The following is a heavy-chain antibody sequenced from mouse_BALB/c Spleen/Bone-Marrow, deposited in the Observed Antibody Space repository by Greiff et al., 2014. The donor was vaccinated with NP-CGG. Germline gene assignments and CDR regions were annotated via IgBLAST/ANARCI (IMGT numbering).Heavy chain of an antibody. V-gene: IGHV1S81*02. CDR1: GYTFTSYW. Sequence: VKLQEYGAELVKPGASVKLSCKASGYTFTSYWMHWVKQRPGQGLEWIGEINPSNGRTNYNEKFKSKATLTVDKSSSTAYMQLSSLTSEDSAVYYCARYATATYWFAYWGQGTLVTVSA. CDR2: INPSNGRT. D-gene: IGHD1-2*01. CDR3: ARYATATYWFAY. J-gene: IGHJ3*01.